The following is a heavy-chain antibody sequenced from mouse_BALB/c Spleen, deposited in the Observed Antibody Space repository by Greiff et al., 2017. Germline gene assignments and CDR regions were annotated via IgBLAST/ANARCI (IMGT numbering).Heavy chain of an antibody. V-gene: IGHV1-82*01. CDR1: GYAFSSSW. J-gene: IGHJ2*01. CDR2: IYPGDGDT. D-gene: IGHD2-10*02. Sequence: VQLQQSGPELVKPGASVKISCKASGYAFSSSWMNWVKQRPGQGLEWIGRIYPGDGDTNYNGKFKGKATLTADKSSSTAYMQLSSLTSVDSAVYFCARGYGNYVNYWGQGTTLTVSS. CDR3: ARGYGNYVNY.